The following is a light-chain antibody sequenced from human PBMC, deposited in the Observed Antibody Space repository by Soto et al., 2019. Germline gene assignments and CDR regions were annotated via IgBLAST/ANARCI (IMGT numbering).Light chain of an antibody. CDR1: SSAVGGYNY. CDR2: EVS. CDR3: SSYAGSNHVV. J-gene: IGLJ2*01. V-gene: IGLV2-8*01. Sequence: QSVLTQPPSASGSPGQSVTISCTGTSSAVGGYNYVSWYQQHPGKAPKLMIYEVSKRPSGVPDRCSGSKSGNTASLTVSGLKAEDEADYYCSSYAGSNHVVFGGGTKVTVL.